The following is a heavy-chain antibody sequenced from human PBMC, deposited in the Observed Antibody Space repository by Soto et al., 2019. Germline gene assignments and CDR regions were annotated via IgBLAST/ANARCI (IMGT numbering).Heavy chain of an antibody. Sequence: KSSETLSLTCTVSGGSISSDGYYWTWIRQHPGKGLEWIGYIYYSGSTYYNPSLKSRASISVDTSRNQFSLKLSSVTAADTAVYFCASFFGYKNYIDYWGQGSLVTVSS. CDR2: IYYSGST. D-gene: IGHD1-1*01. J-gene: IGHJ4*02. CDR1: GGSISSDGYY. V-gene: IGHV4-31*03. CDR3: ASFFGYKNYIDY.